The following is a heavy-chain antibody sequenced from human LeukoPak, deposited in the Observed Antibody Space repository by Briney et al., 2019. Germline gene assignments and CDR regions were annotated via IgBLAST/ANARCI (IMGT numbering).Heavy chain of an antibody. CDR2: ISAYNGNT. V-gene: IGHV1-18*01. Sequence: VASVKVSCTASGYTFTSYGISWVRQAPGQGLEWMGWISAYNGNTNYAQKLQGRVTMTTDTSTSTAYMELRRLRSDDTAVYYCARDRMDDSSPYAFDIWGQGTMVTVSS. CDR3: ARDRMDDSSPYAFDI. D-gene: IGHD3-22*01. J-gene: IGHJ3*02. CDR1: GYTFTSYG.